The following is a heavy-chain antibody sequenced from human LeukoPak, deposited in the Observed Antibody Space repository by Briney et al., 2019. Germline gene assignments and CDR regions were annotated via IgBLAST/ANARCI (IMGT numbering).Heavy chain of an antibody. Sequence: SETLSLTCAVYGGSFIGYYWSWIRQPPGKGLEWIGSIYYSGSTYYNPSLKSRVTISVDTSKNQFSLKLSSVTAADTAVYYCARRRAGTSVPFDYWGQGTLVTVSS. CDR2: IYYSGST. D-gene: IGHD6-13*01. CDR1: GGSFIGYY. J-gene: IGHJ4*02. V-gene: IGHV4-34*01. CDR3: ARRRAGTSVPFDY.